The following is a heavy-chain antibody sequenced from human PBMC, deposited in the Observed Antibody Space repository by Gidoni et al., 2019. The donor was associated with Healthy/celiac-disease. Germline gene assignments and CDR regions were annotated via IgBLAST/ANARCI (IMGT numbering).Heavy chain of an antibody. V-gene: IGHV1-69*04. J-gene: IGHJ6*02. D-gene: IGHD2-2*01. CDR2: IIPILGMA. CDR1: AGSFSSYA. CDR3: ARVGVGVPAAIEGYYYYGMDV. Sequence: HVQLVQSGAEVTKPGSAVTVSCTPAAGSFSSYAIRWVRQAPGHGLEWMGRIIPILGMANDEQKFQSRVTITADKYTSKSYMGRSSLRSEDKAVYYCARVGVGVPAAIEGYYYYGMDVWGQGTTVNVS.